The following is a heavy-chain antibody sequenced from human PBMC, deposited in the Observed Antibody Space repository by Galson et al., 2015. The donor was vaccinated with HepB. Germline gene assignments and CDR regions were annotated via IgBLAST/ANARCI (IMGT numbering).Heavy chain of an antibody. CDR3: AKNLEYYDILTGPDY. D-gene: IGHD3-9*01. Sequence: SLRLSCAASGFTFSSYGMHWVRQAPGKGLEWVAVISYDGSNKYYADSVKGRFTISRDNSKNTLYLQMNSLRAEDTAVYYCAKNLEYYDILTGPDYWGQGTLVTVSS. V-gene: IGHV3-30*18. CDR2: ISYDGSNK. J-gene: IGHJ4*02. CDR1: GFTFSSYG.